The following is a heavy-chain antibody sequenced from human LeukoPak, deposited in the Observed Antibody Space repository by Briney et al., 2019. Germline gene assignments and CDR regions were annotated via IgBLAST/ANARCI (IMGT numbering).Heavy chain of an antibody. J-gene: IGHJ4*02. CDR3: ASRLWYDSSGYYYAVVDY. CDR1: GGTFSSYA. CDR2: IIPIFGTA. V-gene: IGHV1-69*13. Sequence: ASVTVSCKASGGTFSSYAISWVRQAPGQGLEWMGGIIPIFGTANYAQKFQGRVTITADESTSTAYMELSSLRSEDTAVYYCASRLWYDSSGYYYAVVDYWGQGTLVTVSS. D-gene: IGHD3-22*01.